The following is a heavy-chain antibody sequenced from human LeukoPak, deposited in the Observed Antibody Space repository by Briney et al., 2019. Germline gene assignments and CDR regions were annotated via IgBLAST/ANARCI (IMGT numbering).Heavy chain of an antibody. Sequence: ASVRVSRKASGYTFTGYYMHWVRQAPGQGLEWMGWINTNTGNPTYAQGFTGRFVFSLDTSVSTAYLQISSLKAEDTAVYYCARLRGREYFDYWGQGTLVTVSS. CDR1: GYTFTGYY. J-gene: IGHJ4*02. CDR2: INTNTGNP. CDR3: ARLRGREYFDY. V-gene: IGHV7-4-1*02. D-gene: IGHD3-16*01.